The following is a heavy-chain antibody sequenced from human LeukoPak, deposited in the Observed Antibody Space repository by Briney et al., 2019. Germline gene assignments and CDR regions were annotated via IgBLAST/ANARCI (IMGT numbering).Heavy chain of an antibody. Sequence: GGSLRLSCAASGFTFSSYAMSWVRQAPGKGLEWVSAISTSGGTTYYADSVKGRFAISRDNSKNTLYLQMNSLRAEDTALYYCAKPPYSSSWAIDYWGQGTLVTVSS. V-gene: IGHV3-23*01. CDR1: GFTFSSYA. CDR3: AKPPYSSSWAIDY. D-gene: IGHD6-13*01. J-gene: IGHJ4*02. CDR2: ISTSGGTT.